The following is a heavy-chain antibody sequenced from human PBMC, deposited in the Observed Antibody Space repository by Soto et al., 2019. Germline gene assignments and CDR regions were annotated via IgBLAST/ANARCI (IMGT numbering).Heavy chain of an antibody. V-gene: IGHV1-69*13. CDR2: IIPIFGTA. J-gene: IGHJ4*02. CDR1: GGTISSYA. Sequence: ASVKVSCKASGGTISSYAISWVRQAPGQGLEWMGGIIPIFGTANYAQKFQGRVTITADESTSTAYMELSSLRSEDTAVYYCAIYYDSSGYYLDYWGQGTLVTVPQ. D-gene: IGHD3-22*01. CDR3: AIYYDSSGYYLDY.